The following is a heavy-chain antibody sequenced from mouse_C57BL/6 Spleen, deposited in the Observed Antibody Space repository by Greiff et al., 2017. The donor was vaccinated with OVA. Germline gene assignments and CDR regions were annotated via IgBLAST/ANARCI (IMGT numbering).Heavy chain of an antibody. CDR2: IWSGGST. CDR1: GLSLTSYG. J-gene: IGHJ3*01. V-gene: IGHV2-2*01. D-gene: IGHD2-10*02. Sequence: VQLQQSGPGLVQPSQSLSITCTVSGLSLTSYGVHWVRQSPGKGLEWLGVIWSGGSTDYNAAFISRLSISKDNSKSQVFFKMNSLQADDTAIYYCASLGPWFAYWGQGTLVTVSA. CDR3: ASLGPWFAY.